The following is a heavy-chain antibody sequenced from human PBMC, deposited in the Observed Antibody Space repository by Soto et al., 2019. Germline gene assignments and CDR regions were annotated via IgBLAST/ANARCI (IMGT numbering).Heavy chain of an antibody. D-gene: IGHD6-19*01. CDR1: GGTFSSYA. V-gene: IGHV1-69*06. CDR2: IIPIFGTA. J-gene: IGHJ5*02. Sequence: SVKVSCETSGGTFSSYAISWVRQAPGQGLEWMGGIIPIFGTANYAQKFQGRVTITADKSTSTAYMELSSLRSEDTAVYYCASESSYSSGWNWFDPWGQGTLVTVSP. CDR3: ASESSYSSGWNWFDP.